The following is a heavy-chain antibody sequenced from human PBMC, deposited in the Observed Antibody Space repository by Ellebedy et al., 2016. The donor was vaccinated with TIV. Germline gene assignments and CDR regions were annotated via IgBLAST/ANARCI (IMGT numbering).Heavy chain of an antibody. V-gene: IGHV4-59*08. D-gene: IGHD3-9*01. CDR2: IYYSGST. CDR1: GGSISSYY. CDR3: ARRKTTITTFDY. J-gene: IGHJ4*02. Sequence: MPSETLSLTCTVPGGSISSYYWSWIRQPPGKGLEWIGYIYYSGSTNYNPSLKSRVTISVDTSKNQFSLKLSSVTAADTAVYYCARRKTTITTFDYWGQGTLVTVSS.